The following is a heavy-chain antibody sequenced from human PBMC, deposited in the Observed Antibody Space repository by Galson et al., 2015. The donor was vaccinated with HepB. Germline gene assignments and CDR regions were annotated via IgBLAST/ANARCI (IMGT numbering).Heavy chain of an antibody. CDR3: AKTLRFLEWLLSDEYYYYYGMDV. D-gene: IGHD3-3*01. Sequence: SLRLSCAASGFTFSSYAMSWVRQAPGKGLEWVSAISGSGGSTYYADSVKGRFTISRDNSKNTLYLQMNSLRAEDTAVYYCAKTLRFLEWLLSDEYYYYYGMDVWGQGLRSPSP. CDR2: ISGSGGST. CDR1: GFTFSSYA. J-gene: IGHJ6*02. V-gene: IGHV3-23*01.